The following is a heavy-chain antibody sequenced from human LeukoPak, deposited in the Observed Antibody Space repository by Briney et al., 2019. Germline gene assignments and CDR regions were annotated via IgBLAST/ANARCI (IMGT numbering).Heavy chain of an antibody. J-gene: IGHJ4*02. D-gene: IGHD6-6*01. CDR3: ARDIAAASFDY. V-gene: IGHV3-11*01. CDR2: ISSSGSTI. CDR1: GFTFSDYY. Sequence: GRSLRLSCAASGFTFSDYYMSWIRQAPGKGLEWVSYISSSGSTIYYADSVKGRFTISRDNAKNSLYLQMNSLRAEDTAVYYCARDIAAASFDYWGQGTLVTVSS.